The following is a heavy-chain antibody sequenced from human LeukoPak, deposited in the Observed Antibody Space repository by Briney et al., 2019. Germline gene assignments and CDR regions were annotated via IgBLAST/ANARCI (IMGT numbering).Heavy chain of an antibody. CDR1: GFTFSSYA. D-gene: IGHD4-17*01. Sequence: GGSQRLSCAASGFTFSSYAMSWVRQAPGKGLEWVSVISGSGANTYYADSVKGRFTISRDNSKNTLYLQMNSLRAEDTAVFFCAKSLTTVKRGNFDSWGQGTLVTASS. V-gene: IGHV3-23*01. CDR3: AKSLTTVKRGNFDS. J-gene: IGHJ4*02. CDR2: ISGSGANT.